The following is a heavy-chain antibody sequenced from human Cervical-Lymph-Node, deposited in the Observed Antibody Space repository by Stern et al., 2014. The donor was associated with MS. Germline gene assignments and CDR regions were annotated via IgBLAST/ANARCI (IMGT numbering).Heavy chain of an antibody. CDR3: ARHESAYSSPYFDY. J-gene: IGHJ4*02. D-gene: IGHD3-22*01. Sequence: VQLVESGPGLVKPSETLSVTCTVSGGSITSYFWSWIRQPPGKGLEWIGYIYSSGSTDYNPSLKSRVSMSVDTSKHQISLKLSSGTAADTAVYLCARHESAYSSPYFDYWGRGTLVTVST. CDR1: GGSITSYF. V-gene: IGHV4-59*08. CDR2: IYSSGST.